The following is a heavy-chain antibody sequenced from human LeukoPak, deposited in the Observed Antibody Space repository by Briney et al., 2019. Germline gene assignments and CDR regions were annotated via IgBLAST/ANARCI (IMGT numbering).Heavy chain of an antibody. D-gene: IGHD3-22*01. CDR3: ARISSSGYLDY. CDR1: GFTFSNYP. CDR2: ITTTGDYT. Sequence: PGGPLRLSCAASGFTFSNYPMHWVRQAPGKGLESVSSITTTGDYTYYADSVRGRFTISRDNSKNTLYLQMGSLRTEDMAVYYCARISSSGYLDYWGQGTLVTV. V-gene: IGHV3-64*02. J-gene: IGHJ4*02.